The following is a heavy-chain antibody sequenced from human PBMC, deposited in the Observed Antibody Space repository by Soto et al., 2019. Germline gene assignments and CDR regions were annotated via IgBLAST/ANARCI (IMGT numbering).Heavy chain of an antibody. Sequence: PGGSLRLSCAASGFSVKTNYMGWVRQAPGKGLEWVSIFYSDGSTYYADSVKGRFTISRDNSKNTLFLQMNTLRAEDTALYYCARAGYSVFRDPYFAMDVWGQGTTVTVSS. D-gene: IGHD5-12*01. CDR3: ARAGYSVFRDPYFAMDV. V-gene: IGHV3-53*01. J-gene: IGHJ6*02. CDR2: FYSDGST. CDR1: GFSVKTNY.